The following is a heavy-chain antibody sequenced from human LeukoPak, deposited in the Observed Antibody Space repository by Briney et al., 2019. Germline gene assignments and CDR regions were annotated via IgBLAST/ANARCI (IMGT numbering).Heavy chain of an antibody. CDR3: AKIQSDLLVAYGDWFDP. CDR2: ISGSGGST. V-gene: IGHV3-23*01. J-gene: IGHJ5*02. Sequence: GGSLRLSCAASGFTFSSYAMSWVRQAPGKGLEWVSAISGSGGSTYYADSVKGRFTISRDNSKNTLYLQMNSLRAEDTAVYYCAKIQSDLLVAYGDWFDPWGQGTLVTVSS. CDR1: GFTFSSYA. D-gene: IGHD2-21*01.